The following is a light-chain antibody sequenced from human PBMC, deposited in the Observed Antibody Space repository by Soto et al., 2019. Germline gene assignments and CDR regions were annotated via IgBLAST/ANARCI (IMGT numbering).Light chain of an antibody. CDR1: QSISSW. V-gene: IGKV1-5*03. J-gene: IGKJ2*01. CDR3: QQYNSYPYT. Sequence: DIQMTQSPSTLSPSVGDRVTITCRASQSISSWLAWYQQKPGKAPKLLIYKASNLESGVPSRFSGSGSGTEFTLTISSLQPDDFATYYCQQYNSYPYTFGQGTKLEIK. CDR2: KAS.